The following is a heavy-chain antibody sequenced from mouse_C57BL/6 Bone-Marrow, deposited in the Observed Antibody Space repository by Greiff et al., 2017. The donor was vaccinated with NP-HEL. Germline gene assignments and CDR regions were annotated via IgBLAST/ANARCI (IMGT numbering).Heavy chain of an antibody. Sequence: VQLQQSGPELVKPGASVKISCKASGYTFTDYYMNWVKQSHGKSLEWIGDINPNNGGTSYNQKFKGKATLTVDKSSSTAYMELRSLTSEDSAVYYCARWYCGSPLNFDYWGQGTTLTVSS. J-gene: IGHJ2*01. CDR3: ARWYCGSPLNFDY. CDR2: INPNNGGT. V-gene: IGHV1-26*01. CDR1: GYTFTDYY. D-gene: IGHD1-1*01.